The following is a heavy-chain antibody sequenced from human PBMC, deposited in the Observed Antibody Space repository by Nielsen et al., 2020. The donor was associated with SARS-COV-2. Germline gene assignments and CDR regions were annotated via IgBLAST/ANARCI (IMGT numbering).Heavy chain of an antibody. D-gene: IGHD2-15*01. J-gene: IGHJ5*02. V-gene: IGHV3-48*03. Sequence: GESLKISCAASGFTLSSYEMNWVRQAPGKGLEWVSHISSSGGRKYYGDSAKGRFTISRDNARNSLYLQMNGLRAEDTAVYYCAREGYCSGGNCGWFDPWGQGTQVTVSS. CDR2: ISSSGGRK. CDR1: GFTLSSYE. CDR3: AREGYCSGGNCGWFDP.